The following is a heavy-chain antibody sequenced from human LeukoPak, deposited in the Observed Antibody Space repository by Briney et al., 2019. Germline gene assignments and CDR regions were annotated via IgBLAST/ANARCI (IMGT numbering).Heavy chain of an antibody. CDR3: AIMSSWPEQKFDY. V-gene: IGHV3-23*01. J-gene: IGHJ4*02. CDR2: ISGSGGST. CDR1: GFTFSSYA. D-gene: IGHD6-13*01. Sequence: PGGSLRLSCAASGFTFSSYAMSWVRQAPGKGLEWVSAISGSGGSTYYADSVKGRFTISRDTSKNTLYLQMNSLRAEDTAVYYCAIMSSWPEQKFDYWGQGTLVTVSS.